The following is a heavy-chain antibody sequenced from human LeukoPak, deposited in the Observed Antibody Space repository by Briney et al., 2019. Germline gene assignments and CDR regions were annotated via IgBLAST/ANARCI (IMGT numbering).Heavy chain of an antibody. D-gene: IGHD1-26*01. CDR3: ARQESALVGATTYDY. CDR2: IYYSGST. CDR1: GGSISSYY. J-gene: IGHJ4*02. Sequence: SETLSLTCTVSGGSISSYYWSWIRQPPGKGLEWIGYIYYSGSTNYNPSLKSRVTISVDTSKNQFSLKLSSVTAADTAVYYCARQESALVGATTYDYWGQGTLVTVPS. V-gene: IGHV4-59*08.